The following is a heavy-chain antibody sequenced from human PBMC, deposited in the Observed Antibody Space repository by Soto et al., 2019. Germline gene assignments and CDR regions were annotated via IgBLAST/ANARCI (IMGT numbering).Heavy chain of an antibody. CDR2: IYYSGST. Sequence: SETLSLTCTVSGGSISSGGYYWSWIRQHPGKGLEWIGYIYYSGSTYYNPSLKSRVTISVDTSKNQFSLKLSSVTAADTAVYFCASGFYGDFVGTSHFDLWGPGTQVTVS. CDR3: ASGFYGDFVGTSHFDL. J-gene: IGHJ4*02. CDR1: GGSISSGGYY. V-gene: IGHV4-31*03. D-gene: IGHD4-17*01.